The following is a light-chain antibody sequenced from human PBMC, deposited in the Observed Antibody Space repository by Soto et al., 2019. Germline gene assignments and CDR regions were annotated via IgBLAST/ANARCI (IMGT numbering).Light chain of an antibody. V-gene: IGKV1-39*01. CDR3: HQYGSSPNT. CDR1: QSIDNF. J-gene: IGKJ5*01. CDR2: AAS. Sequence: DIQMTQSPSSLSASVGDRVTITCRPCQSIDNFLNWYQQKPGKAPNLLIYAASSLQSGVSSRFSGSGSGTDFTLTISRLEPEDFVVYYCHQYGSSPNTFGQGTRLEIK.